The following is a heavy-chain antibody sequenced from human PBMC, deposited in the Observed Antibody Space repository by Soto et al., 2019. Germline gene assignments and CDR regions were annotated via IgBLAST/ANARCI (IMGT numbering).Heavy chain of an antibody. D-gene: IGHD2-2*01. CDR1: GFTFSGSA. Sequence: GGSLRLSCAASGFTFSGSAMHWVRQASGKGLEWVGRIRSKANSYATAYAASVKGRFTISRDDSKNTAYLQMNSLKTEDTAVYYCTRHKDVGYCSSTSCYGRVNYYYYYGMDVWGQGTTVTVSS. CDR3: TRHKDVGYCSSTSCYGRVNYYYYYGMDV. V-gene: IGHV3-73*01. J-gene: IGHJ6*02. CDR2: IRSKANSYAT.